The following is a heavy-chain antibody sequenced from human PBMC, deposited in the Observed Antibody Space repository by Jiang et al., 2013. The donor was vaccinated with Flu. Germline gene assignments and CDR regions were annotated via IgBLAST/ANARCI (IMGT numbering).Heavy chain of an antibody. CDR3: ARPRRGNPDWYFDL. J-gene: IGHJ2*01. V-gene: IGHV1-18*01. CDR1: GYSFSNYG. Sequence: GAEVKKPGASVKVSCKASGYSFSNYGISWVRQAPGQGLEWMGWISAYNRNTNYAQKFQGRVTMTTDTSTSTAYMELTSLRSDDTAVYYCARPRRGNPDWYFDLWGRGTLVTVSS. CDR2: ISAYNRNT. D-gene: IGHD4-23*01.